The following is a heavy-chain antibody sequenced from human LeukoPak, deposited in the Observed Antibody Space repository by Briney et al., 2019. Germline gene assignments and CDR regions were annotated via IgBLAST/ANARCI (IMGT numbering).Heavy chain of an antibody. Sequence: PSETLSLTCTVSGGSISRYFWSWIRQPPGKGLEWIGHIYYSGTTYYNPSLKSRVTISVDTSKNQFSLKLSSVTAADTAVYYCARGRGGNHIFDYWGQGTLVTVSS. CDR1: GGSISRYF. CDR3: ARGRGGNHIFDY. CDR2: IYYSGTT. D-gene: IGHD4-23*01. J-gene: IGHJ4*02. V-gene: IGHV4-59*08.